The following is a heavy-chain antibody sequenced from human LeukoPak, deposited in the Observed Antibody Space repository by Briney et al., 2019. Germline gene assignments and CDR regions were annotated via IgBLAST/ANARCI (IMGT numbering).Heavy chain of an antibody. D-gene: IGHD3-22*01. Sequence: PSETLSPTCAVYGGSLAGYYSSWIRQPPGKGLEWIGEINHRGSTNYHPSPKSRVTISVDTPQNQFSLKLGSWNAAAPAVYSCSGGLLWWLSRDAFDIWGQGTMVTVSS. CDR3: SGGLLWWLSRDAFDI. CDR1: GGSLAGYY. J-gene: IGHJ3*02. V-gene: IGHV4-34*01. CDR2: INHRGST.